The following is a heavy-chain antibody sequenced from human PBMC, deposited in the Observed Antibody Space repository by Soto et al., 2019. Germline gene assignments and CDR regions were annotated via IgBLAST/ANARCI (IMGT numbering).Heavy chain of an antibody. V-gene: IGHV3-74*01. CDR1: GFTFSSYW. D-gene: IGHD3-10*01. CDR3: ARPVGYWGDFYITMVRGDGYGMDV. Sequence: EVQLVESGGGLVQPGGSLRLSCAASGFTFSSYWMHWVRQAPGKGLVWVSRINSDGSSTSYADSVKGRFTISRDNAKNTLYLQMNSLRAEDTAVYYCARPVGYWGDFYITMVRGDGYGMDVWGQGTTVTVSS. J-gene: IGHJ6*02. CDR2: INSDGSST.